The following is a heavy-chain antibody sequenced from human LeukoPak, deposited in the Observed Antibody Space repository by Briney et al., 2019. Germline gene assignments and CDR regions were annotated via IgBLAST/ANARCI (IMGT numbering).Heavy chain of an antibody. D-gene: IGHD3-22*01. CDR1: GFTFSDYY. CDR2: ISSSGSTI. V-gene: IGHV3-11*01. CDR3: ARERRYYDSSGYLIDY. Sequence: GGSLRLSGAASGFTFSDYYMSWIRQAPGKGLEWVSYISSSGSTIYYADSVKGRFTISRDNAKNSLYLQMNSLRAEDTAVYYCARERRYYDSSGYLIDYWGQGTLVTVSS. J-gene: IGHJ4*02.